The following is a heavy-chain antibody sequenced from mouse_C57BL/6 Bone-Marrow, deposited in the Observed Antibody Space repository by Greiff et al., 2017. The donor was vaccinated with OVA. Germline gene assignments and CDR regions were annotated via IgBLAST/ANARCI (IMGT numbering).Heavy chain of an antibody. CDR1: GFNIKDYY. CDR2: IDPEDGET. D-gene: IGHD2-3*01. CDR3: ARRSCDGYYEDGFAY. V-gene: IGHV14-2*01. J-gene: IGHJ3*01. Sequence: EVQLQESGAELVKPGASVKLSCTASGFNIKDYYMHWVKQRTEQGLEWIGRIDPEDGETKYAPKFQGKATIKADTYSNTAYLQLSSLTSEDTAVYCGARRSCDGYYEDGFAYGRQETRVTVSA.